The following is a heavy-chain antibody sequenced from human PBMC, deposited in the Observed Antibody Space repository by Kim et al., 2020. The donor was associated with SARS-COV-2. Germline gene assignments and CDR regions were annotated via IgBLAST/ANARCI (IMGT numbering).Heavy chain of an antibody. J-gene: IGHJ6*02. V-gene: IGHV3-15*01. D-gene: IGHD3-3*01. Sequence: GGSLRLSCAASGFTFSNAWMSWVRQAPGKGLEWVGRIKSKTDGGTTDYAAPVKGRFTISRDDSKNTLYLQMNSLKTEDTAVYYCTTVVHDFWSGYYGDYYYYGMDVWGQGTTVTVSS. CDR2: IKSKTDGGTT. CDR3: TTVVHDFWSGYYGDYYYYGMDV. CDR1: GFTFSNAW.